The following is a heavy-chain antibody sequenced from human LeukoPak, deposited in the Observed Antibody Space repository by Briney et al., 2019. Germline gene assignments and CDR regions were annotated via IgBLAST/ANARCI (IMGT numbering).Heavy chain of an antibody. CDR1: GFTFSSYA. D-gene: IGHD3-22*01. Sequence: GGSLRLSCAASGFTFSSYAMSWVRQAPGKGLEWVSAISGSGGSTYYADSVKGRFTISRDNSKNTLYLQMNSLRAEDTAVYYCARGRSYYYDSSGRENWFDPWGQGTLVTVSS. CDR3: ARGRSYYYDSSGRENWFDP. J-gene: IGHJ5*02. V-gene: IGHV3-23*01. CDR2: ISGSGGST.